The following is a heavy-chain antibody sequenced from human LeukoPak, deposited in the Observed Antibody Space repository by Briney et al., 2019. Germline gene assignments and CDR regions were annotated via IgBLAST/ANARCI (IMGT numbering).Heavy chain of an antibody. CDR2: INPNSGGT. CDR1: GYTFTDHY. D-gene: IGHD6-19*01. J-gene: IGHJ4*02. CDR3: ARQLAVAAPFGD. V-gene: IGHV1-2*02. Sequence: ASVKVSCKASGYTFTDHYMHWVRQAPGQGLEWMGWINPNSGGTIYAQKFQGRVTMTRDTSISTAFMELSRLRSDDTAVYYCARQLAVAAPFGDWGQGTLVTVSS.